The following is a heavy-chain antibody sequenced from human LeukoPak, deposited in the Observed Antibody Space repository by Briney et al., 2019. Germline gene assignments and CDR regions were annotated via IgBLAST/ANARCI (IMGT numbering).Heavy chain of an antibody. D-gene: IGHD2/OR15-2a*01. CDR3: AKDQFVSDSTYGILDY. CDR1: GFTFSSYW. J-gene: IGHJ4*02. CDR2: IKQDGSEK. Sequence: GGSLRLSCAASGFTFSSYWMSWVRQAPGKGLEWVANIKQDGSEKYYVDSVKGRFTISRDNSRNTLYLQMNSLRAEDTATYYCAKDQFVSDSTYGILDYWGQGTLASVSS. V-gene: IGHV3-7*03.